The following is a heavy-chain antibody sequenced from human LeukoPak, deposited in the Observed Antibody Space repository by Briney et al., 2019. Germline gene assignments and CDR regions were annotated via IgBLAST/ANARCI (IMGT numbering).Heavy chain of an antibody. J-gene: IGHJ6*02. CDR2: IYYSGST. CDR3: ARLTMVRYYYYYYGMDV. D-gene: IGHD3-10*01. Sequence: SETLSLTCTVSGGSISSSSYYWGWIRQPPGKGLEWIGSIYYSGSTYYNPSLKSRVTISVDTSKNQFSLKLSSVTAADTAVYHCARLTMVRYYYYYYGMDVWGQGTTVTVSS. CDR1: GGSISSSSYY. V-gene: IGHV4-39*01.